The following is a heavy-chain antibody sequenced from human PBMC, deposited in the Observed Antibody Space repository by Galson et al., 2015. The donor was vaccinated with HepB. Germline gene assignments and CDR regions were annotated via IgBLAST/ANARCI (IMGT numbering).Heavy chain of an antibody. J-gene: IGHJ4*02. V-gene: IGHV1-8*01. CDR3: ARGIGPKARNIRAMIEQFDY. Sequence: SVKVSCKASGYTFTSYDINWVRQATGQGLEWMGWMNPNSGNTGYAQKFQGRVTMTRNTSISTAYMELSSLRSEDTAVYYCARGIGPKARNIRAMIEQFDYWGQGTLVTVSS. D-gene: IGHD3-22*01. CDR2: MNPNSGNT. CDR1: GYTFTSYD.